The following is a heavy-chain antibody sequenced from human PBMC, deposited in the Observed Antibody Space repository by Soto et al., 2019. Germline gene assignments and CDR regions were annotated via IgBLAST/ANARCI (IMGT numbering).Heavy chain of an antibody. CDR3: AGASNFNYAFEY. Sequence: GGSLRLSCAPSGFTLKGNYVGWARQASGKEVEWVSIIFSGGMTYYADSVKGRFTISKDISKNTLSLQMNSLRADDTAVYFCAGASNFNYAFEYWGLGTPVTVSS. J-gene: IGHJ4*02. V-gene: IGHV3-53*01. D-gene: IGHD1-7*01. CDR2: IFSGGMT. CDR1: GFTLKGNY.